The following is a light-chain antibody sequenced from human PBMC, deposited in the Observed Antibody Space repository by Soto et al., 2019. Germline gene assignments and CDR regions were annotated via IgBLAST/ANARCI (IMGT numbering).Light chain of an antibody. Sequence: EIVLTQSPGTLSFSPGERATLSCRASQSVSSSYLAWYQQKPGQAPRLLIYGASSRATGIPDRFSGSGSGTDFTLTISRLEPEDFAVYYCQQYGSSLFGQGTRLEIK. J-gene: IGKJ5*01. CDR1: QSVSSSY. CDR3: QQYGSSL. CDR2: GAS. V-gene: IGKV3-20*01.